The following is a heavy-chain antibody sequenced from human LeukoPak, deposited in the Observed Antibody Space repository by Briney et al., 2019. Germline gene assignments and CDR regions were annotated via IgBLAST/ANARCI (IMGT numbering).Heavy chain of an antibody. CDR1: GDSVSSDSAA. D-gene: IGHD4-11*01. V-gene: IGHV6-1*01. J-gene: IGHJ4*02. CDR2: TYYRSKWFS. Sequence: SQTLSLTCAISGDSVSSDSAAWNWIRQSPSRGLEWLGRTYYRSKWFSDYALSVKSRITINADTSKNQFSLQLSSVTPEDTAVYYCARKGTVTTPFDYWGQGILVTVSS. CDR3: ARKGTVTTPFDY.